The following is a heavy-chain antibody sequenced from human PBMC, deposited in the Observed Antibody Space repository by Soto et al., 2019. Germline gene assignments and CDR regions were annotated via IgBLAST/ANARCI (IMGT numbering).Heavy chain of an antibody. CDR1: GNSFTGYW. CDR3: AGGGVRGVITRTRDYYGMGV. CDR2: IYPGDSDT. D-gene: IGHD3-10*01. Sequence: GESLKISCKGSGNSFTGYWIGWVRQMPGKGLEWMGIIYPGDSDTRYSPPFQGQVTISADKSISTAYLQWSSLKASDTAMYYCAGGGVRGVITRTRDYYGMGVWGQGTTVTVSS. V-gene: IGHV5-51*01. J-gene: IGHJ6*02.